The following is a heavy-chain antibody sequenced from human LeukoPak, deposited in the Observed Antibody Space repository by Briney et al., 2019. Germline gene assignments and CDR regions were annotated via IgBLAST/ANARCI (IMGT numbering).Heavy chain of an antibody. V-gene: IGHV3-20*04. CDR1: GFTFDDHG. CDR3: AREEGPYFDC. CDR2: LNWNGDNT. J-gene: IGHJ4*02. Sequence: GESLKISCAASGFTFDDHGMSWVRQAPGKGLEWVSALNWNGDNTGYADSVKGRFTISRDNAKKSLYLQMNSLTAEDTAFYYCAREEGPYFDCWGQGTLVTVSS.